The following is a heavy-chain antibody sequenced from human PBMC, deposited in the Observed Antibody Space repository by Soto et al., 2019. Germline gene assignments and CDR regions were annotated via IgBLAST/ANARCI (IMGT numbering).Heavy chain of an antibody. CDR3: AKEPVGPYLYFDL. J-gene: IGHJ2*01. Sequence: DVQLLESGGGLVQPGGSLRLSCAASGFTFRSYAMSWVRQAPGKGLEWVSGISGSGISTHYADSVKGRFTVSRDNSKNTLYLQMTSLRAEDTAVYNCAKEPVGPYLYFDLWGRGTLVTVSS. V-gene: IGHV3-23*01. CDR1: GFTFRSYA. CDR2: ISGSGIST.